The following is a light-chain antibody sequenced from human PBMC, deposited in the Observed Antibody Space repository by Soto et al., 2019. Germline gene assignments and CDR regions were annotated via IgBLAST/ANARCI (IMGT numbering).Light chain of an antibody. J-gene: IGLJ2*01. V-gene: IGLV1-40*01. Sequence: QPVLTQPPSVSGAPGQRVTISCTGSSSNIGAGYNVHWYQQRPGTAPKLLIYGDIDRPSGVPDRFSGSKSGTSASLAITGLQAEDEADYYCQSYDSSLRGVLFGGGTKLTVL. CDR2: GDI. CDR3: QSYDSSLRGVL. CDR1: SSNIGAGYN.